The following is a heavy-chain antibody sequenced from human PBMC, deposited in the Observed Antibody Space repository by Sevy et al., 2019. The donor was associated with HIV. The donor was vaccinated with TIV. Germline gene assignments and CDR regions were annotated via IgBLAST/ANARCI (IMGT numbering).Heavy chain of an antibody. J-gene: IGHJ5*02. V-gene: IGHV3-48*03. CDR3: TRNGGAFDNGFDP. D-gene: IGHD2-8*01. CDR2: ISGSGSSI. Sequence: GGPLSPPVPAPEFTSVGNNLNWVPQAPGKGREGVSKISGSGSSIYYADSVKGRFTISRDNAKNSLNLQMNSLRAEDTAVYYCTRNGGAFDNGFDPWGQGTLVTVSS. CDR1: EFTSVGNN.